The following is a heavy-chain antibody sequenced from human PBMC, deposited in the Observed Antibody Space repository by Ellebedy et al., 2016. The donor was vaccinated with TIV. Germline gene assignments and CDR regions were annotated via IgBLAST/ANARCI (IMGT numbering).Heavy chain of an antibody. D-gene: IGHD2/OR15-2a*01. CDR2: IYYSGST. CDR1: GGSISSYY. CDR3: ARGNTLYYYYYMDV. J-gene: IGHJ6*03. V-gene: IGHV4-59*13. Sequence: SETLPLTXTVSGGSISSYYWSWIRQPPGKGLEWIGYIYYSGSTNYNPSLKSRVTISVDTSKNQFSLKLSSVTAADTAVYYCARGNTLYYYYYMDVWGKGTTVTVSS.